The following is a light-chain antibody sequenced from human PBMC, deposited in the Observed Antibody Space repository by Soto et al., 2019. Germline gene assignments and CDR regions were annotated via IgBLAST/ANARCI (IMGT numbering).Light chain of an antibody. CDR2: DAY. J-gene: IGKJ1*01. CDR3: QQYGSSPPKT. V-gene: IGKV3-20*01. Sequence: EIVLTQSPATLSLSPGERATISCRASQSVSNYVAWYQQKPGQAPRLLIYDAYSRATGIPDRFSGSESGTDFTLTISRLEPEDLAVYYGQQYGSSPPKTVGQFNQVDIK. CDR1: QSVSNY.